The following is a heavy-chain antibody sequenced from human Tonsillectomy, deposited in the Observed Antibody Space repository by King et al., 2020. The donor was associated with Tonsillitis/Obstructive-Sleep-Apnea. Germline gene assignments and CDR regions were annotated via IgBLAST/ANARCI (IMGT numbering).Heavy chain of an antibody. CDR1: GYTFTWYY. CDR2: INPSSGVT. V-gene: IGHV1-46*01. Sequence: VQLVQSGAEVKTPGASVKVSCKASGYTFTWYYIHWVRQARGQGLEWMGIINPSSGVTRYAQKFQGRVTMTTDTSASTVYLDLSSVRSEDTAVYYCARDDVVGRYIDSWGQGTLVTVSS. D-gene: IGHD1-14*01. J-gene: IGHJ4*02. CDR3: ARDDVVGRYIDS.